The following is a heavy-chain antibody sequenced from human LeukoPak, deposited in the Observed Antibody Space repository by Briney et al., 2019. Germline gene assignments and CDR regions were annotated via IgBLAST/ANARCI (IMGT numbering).Heavy chain of an antibody. Sequence: GTSVKVSCKASGFTFTSSAMQWVRQTRGQHLEWIGWIVVGSGNTNYAQKFQERVTITRDMSTSTAYMELSSLRSEDTAMYYCAVHGEYGDYGAYWGQGTLVTVSS. CDR2: IVVGSGNT. J-gene: IGHJ4*02. CDR1: GFTFTSSA. D-gene: IGHD4-17*01. CDR3: AVHGEYGDYGAY. V-gene: IGHV1-58*02.